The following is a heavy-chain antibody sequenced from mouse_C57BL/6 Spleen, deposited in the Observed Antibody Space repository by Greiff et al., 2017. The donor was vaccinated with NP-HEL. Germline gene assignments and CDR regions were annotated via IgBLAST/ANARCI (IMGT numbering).Heavy chain of an antibody. CDR2: ISDGGSYT. CDR1: GFTFSSYA. D-gene: IGHD2-2*01. J-gene: IGHJ3*01. CDR3: ARDEDYGYDGPGFAY. Sequence: VQLVESGGGLVKPGGSLKLSCAASGFTFSSYAMSWVRQTPEKRLEWVATISDGGSYTYYPDNVKGRFTISRDNAKNNLYLQMGHLKSEDTAMYYCARDEDYGYDGPGFAYWGQGTLVTVSA. V-gene: IGHV5-4*01.